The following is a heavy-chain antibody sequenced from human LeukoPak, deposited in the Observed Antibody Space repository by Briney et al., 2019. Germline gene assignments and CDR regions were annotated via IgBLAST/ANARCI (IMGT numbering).Heavy chain of an antibody. J-gene: IGHJ4*02. V-gene: IGHV1-2*02. CDR3: ARVKKLMPEFEF. Sequence: ASVKVSCKSSGYTFIDYYIHWVRQAPGQGLEWMGWINPNSGATKYAQKFQGRVSMTRDTSINTAYMDLTNLRSDDTAIFYCARVKKLMPEFEFWGQGTLVTGSS. CDR1: GYTFIDYY. D-gene: IGHD2-2*01. CDR2: INPNSGAT.